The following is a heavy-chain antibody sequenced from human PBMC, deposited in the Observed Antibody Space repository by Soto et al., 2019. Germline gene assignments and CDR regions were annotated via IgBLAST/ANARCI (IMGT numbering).Heavy chain of an antibody. CDR1: GGSISSYY. Sequence: PSETLSLTCTVSGGSISSYYWSWIRQPPGKGLEWIGYIYYSGSTNYNPSLKSRVTISVDTSKNQFSLKLSSVTAADTAVYYCARDHDWNANYYYGMDVWGQGTTVTVSS. J-gene: IGHJ6*02. CDR3: ARDHDWNANYYYGMDV. CDR2: IYYSGST. V-gene: IGHV4-59*01. D-gene: IGHD1-1*01.